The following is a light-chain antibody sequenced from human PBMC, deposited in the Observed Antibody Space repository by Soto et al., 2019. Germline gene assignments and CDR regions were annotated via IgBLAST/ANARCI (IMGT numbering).Light chain of an antibody. CDR2: EVT. J-gene: IGLJ2*01. CDR1: SSGVDGYNY. V-gene: IGLV2-8*01. CDR3: ASYAGSNNFVV. Sequence: QSVLTQPPSASGSPGQSVTISCTGTSSGVDGYNYVSWYQQHPDKAPKLMIYEVTKRPSGVPDRFSGSKSGNTASLTVSGLHAEDEANYYCASYAGSNNFVVFGGGTKVTVL.